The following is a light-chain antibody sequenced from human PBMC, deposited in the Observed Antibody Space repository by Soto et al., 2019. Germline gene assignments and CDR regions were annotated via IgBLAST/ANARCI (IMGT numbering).Light chain of an antibody. CDR3: QQRGNWPPT. Sequence: EIVLTQSPGTLSLSPGERATLSCRASQSVSSSYLAWYQQKPGQAPRLLIYGASSRATGIPDRFSGSGSGTDFTLTISRLEPEDFAFYYCQQRGNWPPTFGPGTKVNIK. CDR1: QSVSSSY. V-gene: IGKV3D-20*02. CDR2: GAS. J-gene: IGKJ3*01.